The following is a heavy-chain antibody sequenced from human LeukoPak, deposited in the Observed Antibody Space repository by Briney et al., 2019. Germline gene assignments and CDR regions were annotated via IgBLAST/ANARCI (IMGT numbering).Heavy chain of an antibody. CDR2: ISAYNGNT. D-gene: IGHD3-10*01. J-gene: IGHJ4*02. V-gene: IGHV1-18*01. Sequence: ASVKVSCKASGYTFTSYGISWVRQAPGQGLEWMGWISAYNGNTNYAQKFQGRVTITADKSTSTAYMELSSLRSEDTAVYYCARALYGESPDYWGQGTLVTVSS. CDR1: GYTFTSYG. CDR3: ARALYGESPDY.